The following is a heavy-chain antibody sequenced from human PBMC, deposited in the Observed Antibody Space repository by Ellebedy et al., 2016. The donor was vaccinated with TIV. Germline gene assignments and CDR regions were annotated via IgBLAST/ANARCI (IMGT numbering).Heavy chain of an antibody. Sequence: AASVKVSCKASGYTFTSYGISWVRQAPGQGLEWMGWISAYNGNTNYAQKLQGRVTMTRNTSISTAYMELSSLRSEDTAVYYCARSLVGATEDYWGQGTLVTVSS. D-gene: IGHD1-26*01. CDR1: GYTFTSYG. V-gene: IGHV1-18*01. CDR2: ISAYNGNT. J-gene: IGHJ4*02. CDR3: ARSLVGATEDY.